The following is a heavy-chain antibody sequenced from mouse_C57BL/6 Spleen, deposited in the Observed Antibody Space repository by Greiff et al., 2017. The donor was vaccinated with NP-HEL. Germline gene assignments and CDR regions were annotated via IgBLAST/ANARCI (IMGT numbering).Heavy chain of an antibody. J-gene: IGHJ2*01. CDR3: ARALNYGSSYYFDY. V-gene: IGHV1-76*01. Sequence: QVQLQQSGAELVRPGASVKLSCKASGYTFPDYYINWVKQRPGQGLEWIARIYPGSGNTYYNEKFKGKATLTAEKSSSTAYMQLSSLTSEDSAVYFCARALNYGSSYYFDYWGQGTTLTVSS. CDR2: IYPGSGNT. CDR1: GYTFPDYY. D-gene: IGHD1-1*01.